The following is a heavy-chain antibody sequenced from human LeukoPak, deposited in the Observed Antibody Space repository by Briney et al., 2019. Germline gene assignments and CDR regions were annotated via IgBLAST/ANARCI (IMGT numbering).Heavy chain of an antibody. J-gene: IGHJ4*02. CDR2: IKQGGSKK. V-gene: IGHV3-7*04. CDR3: TRVGYIDEGIDY. D-gene: IGHD5-24*01. Sequence: GGSLRLSCVASGFPFSSYWMTWVRQAPGKGLEWVANIKQGGSKKSYVDSVKGRFTISRDNAKNSLYLQMNSQRAEDTAIYYCTRVGYIDEGIDYWGQGTLVTVSS. CDR1: GFPFSSYW.